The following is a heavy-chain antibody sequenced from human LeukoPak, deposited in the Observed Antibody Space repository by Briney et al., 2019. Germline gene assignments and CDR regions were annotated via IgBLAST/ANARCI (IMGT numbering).Heavy chain of an antibody. V-gene: IGHV4-61*02. J-gene: IGHJ3*02. CDR3: ARGIGTSYDSSRDAFDI. CDR2: IYSPGT. CDR1: GGSISSGSYY. Sequence: SGTLSLTCTVSGGSISSGSYYWSWIRQPAGKGLEWIGRIYSPGTNYNYNPSVKSRVTISIDTSKNQFSLKLTSVTAADTAVYYCARGIGTSYDSSRDAFDIWGQGTMVTVSS. D-gene: IGHD3-22*01.